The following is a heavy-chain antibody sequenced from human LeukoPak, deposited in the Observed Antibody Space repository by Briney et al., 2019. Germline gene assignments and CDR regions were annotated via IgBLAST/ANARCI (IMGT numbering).Heavy chain of an antibody. V-gene: IGHV1-18*01. J-gene: IGHJ4*02. CDR3: ARASPLGPFFDY. CDR2: ISAYNGNT. Sequence: GASVKVSCKASGYTFTSYGISWVRQAPGQGLEWMGWISAYNGNTSYAQKFQGRVTMTRDMSTSTVYMELSSLRSEDTAVYYCARASPLGPFFDYWGQGTLVTVSS. CDR1: GYTFTSYG.